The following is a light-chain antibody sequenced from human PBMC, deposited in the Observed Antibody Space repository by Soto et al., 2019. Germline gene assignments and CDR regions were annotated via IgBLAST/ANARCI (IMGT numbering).Light chain of an antibody. CDR1: QSLLYSSNNKNS. CDR2: WAS. V-gene: IGKV4-1*01. Sequence: DIVMTQSPDSLAVSLGERATINCKSSQSLLYSSNNKNSLVWYQQKPGQPPKLLIYWASTRESGVPDRFSGSGSGTDFTLTISSLQAEDVAVYFCQQDYGIPYTFGQGTKLEIK. CDR3: QQDYGIPYT. J-gene: IGKJ2*01.